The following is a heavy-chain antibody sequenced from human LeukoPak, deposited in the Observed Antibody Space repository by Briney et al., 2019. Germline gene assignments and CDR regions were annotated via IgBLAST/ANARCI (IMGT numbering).Heavy chain of an antibody. V-gene: IGHV3-74*01. CDR3: ARDGPDLVGATTILMTHFDY. Sequence: GGSLRLSCVVSGFTFSSYWMHWVRQAPGKGLVWVSRINSDGSSTTYADSVKGRFTISRDNAKNTLYLQMNGLRAEDTAVYYCARDGPDLVGATTILMTHFDYWGQGTLVTVSS. CDR2: INSDGSST. J-gene: IGHJ4*02. D-gene: IGHD1-26*01. CDR1: GFTFSSYW.